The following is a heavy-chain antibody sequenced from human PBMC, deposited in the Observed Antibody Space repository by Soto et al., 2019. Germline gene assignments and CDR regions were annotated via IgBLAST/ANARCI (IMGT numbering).Heavy chain of an antibody. V-gene: IGHV3-74*01. D-gene: IGHD2-2*01. CDR1: GFAFSSYW. CDR3: STLVVPGVPPSY. J-gene: IGHJ1*01. Sequence: EVQLVESGGGLVQPGGSLRLFCAASGFAFSSYWMHWVRQAPGKGLVWVSRIKTDGSSTSYADSVKGRFTISRDNAKNTLYLQMNSLRVEDTAVYYCSTLVVPGVPPSYRGQGTLVNVSS. CDR2: IKTDGSST.